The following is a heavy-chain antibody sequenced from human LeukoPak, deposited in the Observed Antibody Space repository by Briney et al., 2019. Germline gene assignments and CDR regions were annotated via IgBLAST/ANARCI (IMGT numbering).Heavy chain of an antibody. V-gene: IGHV1-69*04. CDR3: ARGWSGYSSYYYYYHMDV. CDR1: GGTFSSYA. Sequence: SVKVSCKASGGTFSSYAISWVRQAPGQGLEWMGRIVPILGIANYAQKFQGRVTITADKSTSTAYMELSSLRSEDTAVYYCARGWSGYSSYYYYYHMDVWGKGTTVTVSS. J-gene: IGHJ6*03. CDR2: IVPILGIA. D-gene: IGHD3-3*01.